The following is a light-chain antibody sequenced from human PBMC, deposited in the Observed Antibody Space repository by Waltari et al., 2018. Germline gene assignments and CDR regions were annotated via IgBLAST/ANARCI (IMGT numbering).Light chain of an antibody. Sequence: QSALTQPASVSGSPGQPIPIPCTGTSSDVGGYNSVPWYQQHPGKAPKLMIYDVSNRPSGVSNRFSGSKSGNTASLTISGLQAEDEADYYCSSYTSSSTWVFGGGTKLTVL. J-gene: IGLJ3*02. CDR3: SSYTSSSTWV. V-gene: IGLV2-14*03. CDR2: DVS. CDR1: SSDVGGYNS.